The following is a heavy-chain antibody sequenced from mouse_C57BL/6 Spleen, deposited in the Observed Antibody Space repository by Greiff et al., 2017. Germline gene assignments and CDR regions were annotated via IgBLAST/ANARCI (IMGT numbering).Heavy chain of an antibody. J-gene: IGHJ2*01. V-gene: IGHV1-20*01. Sequence: VQLKESGPELVKPGDSVKISCKASGYSFTGSFMNWVMQSHGKSLEWIGRINPYNGDTFYNQKFKGKATLTVDKSSTTAHMERRSLASEDTAVYNCARRAAQATNYWDYWGQGTTLTVSS. D-gene: IGHD3-2*02. CDR1: GYSFTGSF. CDR2: INPYNGDT. CDR3: ARRAAQATNYWDY.